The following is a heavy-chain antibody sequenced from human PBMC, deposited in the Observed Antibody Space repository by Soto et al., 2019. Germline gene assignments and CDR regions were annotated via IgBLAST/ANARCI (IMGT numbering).Heavy chain of an antibody. D-gene: IGHD6-19*01. V-gene: IGHV3-48*03. CDR3: ARDDSRGWHYQGLSYY. CDR1: GFTFSAFE. Sequence: EVQLVESGGGLVQPGGSLRLSCAASGFTFSAFEMNWVRQAPGKGLEWISYISGVSYNIYYADSVKGRFTVSIDNAKNTLYLHMNSLRAEDTGVYYCARDDSRGWHYQGLSYYLGQGILVTVSS. J-gene: IGHJ4*02. CDR2: ISGVSYNI.